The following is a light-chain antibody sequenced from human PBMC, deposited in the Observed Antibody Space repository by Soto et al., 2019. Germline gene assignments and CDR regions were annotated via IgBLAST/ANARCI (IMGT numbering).Light chain of an antibody. Sequence: QSVLTQPPSVSAAPGQKVTISCSGASSNIETNPVSWYRHLPGTVPKLLIHNDDKRPSGVPDRFFGSKSGTSATLGITGLQTGAEADYYCGTWDASLSAGVFGGGTKVTVL. CDR2: NDD. CDR1: SSNIETNP. CDR3: GTWDASLSAGV. V-gene: IGLV1-51*01. J-gene: IGLJ2*01.